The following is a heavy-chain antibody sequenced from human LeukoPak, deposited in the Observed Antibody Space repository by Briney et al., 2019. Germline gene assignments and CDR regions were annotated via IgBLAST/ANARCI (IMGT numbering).Heavy chain of an antibody. J-gene: IGHJ4*02. CDR2: IIPIFGTA. Sequence: GASVKVSCKASGGTFSSYAISWVRQAPGQGLEWMGGIIPIFGTANYAQKFQGRVTITTDESTSTAYMELSSLRSEDTALYYCARDHGGSELPYFDYWGQGTLVTVSS. V-gene: IGHV1-69*05. CDR1: GGTFSSYA. CDR3: ARDHGGSELPYFDY. D-gene: IGHD1-7*01.